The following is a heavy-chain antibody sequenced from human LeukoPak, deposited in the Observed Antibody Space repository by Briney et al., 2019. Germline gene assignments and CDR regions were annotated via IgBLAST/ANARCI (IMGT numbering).Heavy chain of an antibody. V-gene: IGHV1-18*01. Sequence: ASVKVSCKASGGTFSSYAISWVRQAPGQGLEWMGWISAYNGNTNYAQKLQGRVTMTTDTSTSTAYMELRSLRSDDTAVYYCARDLHYYDSSGRVGYWGQGTLVTVSS. CDR1: GGTFSSYA. CDR3: ARDLHYYDSSGRVGY. CDR2: ISAYNGNT. D-gene: IGHD3-22*01. J-gene: IGHJ4*02.